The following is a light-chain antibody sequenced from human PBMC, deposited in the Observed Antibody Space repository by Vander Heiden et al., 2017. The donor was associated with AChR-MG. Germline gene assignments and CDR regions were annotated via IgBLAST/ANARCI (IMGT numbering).Light chain of an antibody. Sequence: DIQMTQSPSTLSASLGDRVTITCRDSQSVSTSLAGYQQQPGKAPNLLIYDASNLQSGVPSRFSGSGSGTDFTLTISSLQPGDFATYYCQQYNTYWTFGQGTKVEIK. CDR1: QSVSTS. CDR3: QQYNTYWT. J-gene: IGKJ1*01. V-gene: IGKV1-5*01. CDR2: DAS.